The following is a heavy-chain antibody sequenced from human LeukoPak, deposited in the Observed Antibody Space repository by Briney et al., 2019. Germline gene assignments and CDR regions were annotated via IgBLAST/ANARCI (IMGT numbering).Heavy chain of an antibody. V-gene: IGHV1-46*01. CDR1: GYTFTSYY. CDR2: INPSGGST. CDR3: ARGRSIPHYYVSSGYPTFDY. J-gene: IGHJ4*02. D-gene: IGHD3-22*01. Sequence: GASVKVSCKASGYTFTSYYMHWVRQAPGQGLEWMGIINPSGGSTSYAQKFQGRVTMTRDTSTSTVYMELSSLRSEDTAVYYCARGRSIPHYYVSSGYPTFDYWGQGTLVTVSS.